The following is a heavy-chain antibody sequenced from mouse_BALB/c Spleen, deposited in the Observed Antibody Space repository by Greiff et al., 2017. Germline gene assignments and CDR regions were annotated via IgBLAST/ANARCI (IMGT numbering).Heavy chain of an antibody. CDR1: GFTFSSYT. CDR2: ISSGGSYT. V-gene: IGHV5-6-4*01. Sequence: VKLVESGGGLVKPGGSLKISCAASGFTFSSYTMSWVRQTPEKRLVWVATISSGGSYTYYPDSVKGRFTISRDNAKNTLYLQMSSLKSEDTAMYYCTRVSNYYGSSYVDYWGQGTTLTVSS. CDR3: TRVSNYYGSSYVDY. J-gene: IGHJ2*01. D-gene: IGHD1-1*01.